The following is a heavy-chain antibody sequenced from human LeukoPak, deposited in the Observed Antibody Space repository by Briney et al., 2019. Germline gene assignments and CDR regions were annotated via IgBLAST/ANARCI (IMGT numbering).Heavy chain of an antibody. J-gene: IGHJ6*03. CDR1: GFTFSSYA. CDR3: AKGARGSTSCCYYYYYYMDV. V-gene: IGHV3-23*01. CDR2: ISGSGGST. Sequence: GSLRLSCAASGFTFSSYAMSWVRQAPGKGLEWVSAISGSGGSTYYADSVKGRFTISRDNSKNTLYLQMNSLRAEDTAVYYCAKGARGSTSCCYYYYYYMDVWGKGTTVTVSS. D-gene: IGHD2-2*01.